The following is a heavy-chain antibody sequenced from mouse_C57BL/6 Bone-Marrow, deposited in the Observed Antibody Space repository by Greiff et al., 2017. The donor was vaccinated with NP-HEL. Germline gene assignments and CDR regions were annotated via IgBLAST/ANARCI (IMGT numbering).Heavy chain of an antibody. CDR1: GYSFTGYY. Sequence: VQLQQSGPELVKPGASVKISCKASGYSFTGYYMNWVKQSPEKSLEWIGEINPSTGGTTYNQKFKAKATLTVDKSSSTAYMQLKSLTSADSTVYYCARWDYYGTEGFAYWGQGTLVTVSA. D-gene: IGHD1-1*01. J-gene: IGHJ3*01. CDR2: INPSTGGT. V-gene: IGHV1-42*01. CDR3: ARWDYYGTEGFAY.